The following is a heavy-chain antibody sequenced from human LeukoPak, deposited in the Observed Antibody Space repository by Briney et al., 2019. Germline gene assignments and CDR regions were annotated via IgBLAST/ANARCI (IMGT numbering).Heavy chain of an antibody. CDR1: GFTFSSYG. J-gene: IGHJ4*02. D-gene: IGHD3-9*01. V-gene: IGHV3-30*18. CDR2: ISYGGSSK. Sequence: QPGGSLRLSCAASGFTFSSYGMHWVRQAPGKGLEWVAVISYGGSSKYYADSVKGRFTISRDNSKNTLYLQMNSLRAEDTAVYYCAKAGGYFDWLLYYFDYWGQGTLVTVSS. CDR3: AKAGGYFDWLLYYFDY.